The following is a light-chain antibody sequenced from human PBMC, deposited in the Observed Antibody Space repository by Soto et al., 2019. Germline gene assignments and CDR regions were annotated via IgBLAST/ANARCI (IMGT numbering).Light chain of an antibody. J-gene: IGKJ5*01. Sequence: IVLTQSPATLSLSPGERATLSCRASQSVSSKLAWYQKKPGQAPRLLICRASTRATGIPARFSGSGSGTEFTLTISSLQPEDFAAYYCQQYHHWPPITFGQGTRLEIK. CDR1: QSVSSK. V-gene: IGKV3-15*01. CDR3: QQYHHWPPIT. CDR2: RAS.